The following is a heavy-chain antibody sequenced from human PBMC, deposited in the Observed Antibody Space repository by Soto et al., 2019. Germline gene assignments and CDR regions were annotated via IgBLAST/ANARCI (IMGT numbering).Heavy chain of an antibody. J-gene: IGHJ6*02. CDR3: ARGPAGYYYYGMDV. CDR2: IKQDGSEK. Sequence: GGSLRLSCAASGFTFSSYWMSWVRQAPGKGLEWVANIKQDGSEKYYVDSVKGRFTISRDNAKNSLYLQMNSLRAEDTAVYYCARGPAGYYYYGMDVWGQGTTVTVSS. V-gene: IGHV3-7*01. CDR1: GFTFSSYW.